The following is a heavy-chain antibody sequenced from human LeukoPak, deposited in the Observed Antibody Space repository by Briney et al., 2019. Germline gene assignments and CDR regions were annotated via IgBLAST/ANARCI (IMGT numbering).Heavy chain of an antibody. Sequence: PGGSLRLSCAASGFTFSSYSMNWVRQAPAKGLEWVSYISTGSSGYYADSVKGRFTTSRDNAKNSLYLQMNSLRDEDTAVYSCARGTVTAPDYWGQGTLVTVSS. CDR1: GFTFSSYS. V-gene: IGHV3-48*02. J-gene: IGHJ4*02. D-gene: IGHD4-17*01. CDR2: ISTGSSG. CDR3: ARGTVTAPDY.